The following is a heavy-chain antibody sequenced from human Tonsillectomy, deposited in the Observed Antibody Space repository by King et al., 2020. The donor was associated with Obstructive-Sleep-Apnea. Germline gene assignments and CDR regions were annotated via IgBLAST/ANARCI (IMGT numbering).Heavy chain of an antibody. CDR2: IYWDDDK. CDR1: GFSLSTSGVG. CDR3: AHRSMVRGVTVFDY. V-gene: IGHV2-5*02. J-gene: IGHJ4*02. Sequence: TLKESGPTLVKPTQTLTLTCTFSGFSLSTSGVGVGWIRQPPGKALEWLALIYWDDDKRYSPSLKSRRTITKDTSKNQVVLTMTNMDPVDTATYYCAHRSMVRGVTVFDYWGQGTLVTVSS. D-gene: IGHD3-10*01.